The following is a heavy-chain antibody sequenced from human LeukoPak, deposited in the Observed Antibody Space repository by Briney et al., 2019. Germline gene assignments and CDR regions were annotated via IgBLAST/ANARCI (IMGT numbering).Heavy chain of an antibody. CDR1: GFTFSSYA. CDR2: ISGSGGST. D-gene: IGHD3-22*01. J-gene: IGHJ4*02. V-gene: IGHV3-23*01. CDR3: AKDLYYYDSSGYSYYFDY. Sequence: GGSLRLSCAASGFTFSSYAMSWVRQAPGKGLEWVSAISGSGGSTYYADSVKGRFTISRDNSKNTLYLQMNSLRAEDTAAYYCAKDLYYYDSSGYSYYFDYWGQGTLVTVSS.